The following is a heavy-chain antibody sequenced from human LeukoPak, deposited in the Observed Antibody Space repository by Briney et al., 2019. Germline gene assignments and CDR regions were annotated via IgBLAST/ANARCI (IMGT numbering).Heavy chain of an antibody. D-gene: IGHD4-17*01. V-gene: IGHV3-21*01. J-gene: IGHJ4*02. Sequence: GGSLRLSCAASGFNFSDHYMNWIRQAPGKGLEWVSSISGSSSKIYYADPVKGRFTISRDNAKDSLYLQMNSLRADDTAVYYCARDAYGDYGFDYWGQGILVTVSS. CDR1: GFNFSDHY. CDR2: ISGSSSKI. CDR3: ARDAYGDYGFDY.